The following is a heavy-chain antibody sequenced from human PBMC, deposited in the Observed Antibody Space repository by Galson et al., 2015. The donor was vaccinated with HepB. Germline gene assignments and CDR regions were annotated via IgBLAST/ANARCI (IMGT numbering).Heavy chain of an antibody. CDR3: ARDSSPTYYYDSKDYYGDAFDI. Sequence: SLRLSCAASGFTFSSYWMTWVRQAPGKGLEWVANIRKDGSGKYYVDSVKGRFTISRDNARKSVFLQMNSLRAEDTAVYYCARDSSPTYYYDSKDYYGDAFDIWGQGTMVTVSS. J-gene: IGHJ3*02. CDR2: IRKDGSGK. V-gene: IGHV3-7*03. CDR1: GFTFSSYW. D-gene: IGHD3-22*01.